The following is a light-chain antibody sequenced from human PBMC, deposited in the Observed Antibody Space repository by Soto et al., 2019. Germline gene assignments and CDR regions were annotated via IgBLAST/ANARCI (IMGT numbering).Light chain of an antibody. CDR3: NSYTSSSTLDV. J-gene: IGLJ1*01. V-gene: IGLV2-14*01. Sequence: QSALTQPASVSGSPGQSITISCTGTSSDIGGYNYVSWYQQHPGKAPKLILYEVSNRPSGVSNRFSGSKSGNTASLTISGLQAEDEADYYCNSYTSSSTLDVFGTGTKLTVL. CDR1: SSDIGGYNY. CDR2: EVS.